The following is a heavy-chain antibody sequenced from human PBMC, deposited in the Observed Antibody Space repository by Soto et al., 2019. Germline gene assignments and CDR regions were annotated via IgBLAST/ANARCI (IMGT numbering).Heavy chain of an antibody. J-gene: IGHJ4*02. Sequence: ASVKVSCKASGYTFTGYYMHWVRQAPGQGLEWMGWINPNSGGTNYAQKFQGWVTMTRDTSISTAYMELSRLRSDDTAVYYCARVTEGGDVTYYYWGQGTLVTVSS. CDR1: GYTFTGYY. D-gene: IGHD4-17*01. V-gene: IGHV1-2*04. CDR2: INPNSGGT. CDR3: ARVTEGGDVTYYY.